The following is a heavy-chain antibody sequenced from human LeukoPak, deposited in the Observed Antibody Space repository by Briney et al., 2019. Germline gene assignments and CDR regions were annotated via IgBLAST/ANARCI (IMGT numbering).Heavy chain of an antibody. CDR3: ARVGGDTTYNYYYMDV. V-gene: IGHV4-38-2*02. CDR2: FYRSGTT. J-gene: IGHJ6*03. CDR1: GFSICSGYD. Sequence: SETLSLTRSDSGFSICSGYDWGWFRQLPGKGLEWIGRFYRSGTTYYNPSLKSRVTISVDTSKNQFSLKLGSVTAADTAVYYCARVGGDTTYNYYYMDVWGKGTTVTVSS. D-gene: IGHD2-21*02.